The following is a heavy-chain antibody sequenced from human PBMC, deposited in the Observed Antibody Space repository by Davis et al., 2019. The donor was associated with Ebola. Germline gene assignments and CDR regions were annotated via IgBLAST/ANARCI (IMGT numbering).Heavy chain of an antibody. D-gene: IGHD2-15*01. CDR1: GSIFSDFG. Sequence: GESLKISCAASGSIFSDFGMQWVRQAPGKGLEWVAVIAYDSSSKYYADSVKGRFIISSDNSKNTLYLQMNSLRAEDTAVYYCASATENYYYYGMDVWGQGTTVTVSS. CDR3: ASATENYYYYGMDV. CDR2: IAYDSSSK. V-gene: IGHV3-30*03. J-gene: IGHJ6*02.